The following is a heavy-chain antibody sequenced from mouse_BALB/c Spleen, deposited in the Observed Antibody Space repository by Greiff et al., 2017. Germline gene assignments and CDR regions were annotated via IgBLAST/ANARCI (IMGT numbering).Heavy chain of an antibody. Sequence: VQLVESGAELAKPGASVKMSCKASGYTFTSYWMHWVKQRPGQGLEWIGYINPSTGYTEYNQKFKDKATLTADKSSSTAYMQLSSLTSEDSAVYYCARLGSSFAYWGQGTLVTVSA. CDR1: GYTFTSYW. V-gene: IGHV1-7*01. CDR3: ARLGSSFAY. CDR2: INPSTGYT. J-gene: IGHJ3*01. D-gene: IGHD1-1*01.